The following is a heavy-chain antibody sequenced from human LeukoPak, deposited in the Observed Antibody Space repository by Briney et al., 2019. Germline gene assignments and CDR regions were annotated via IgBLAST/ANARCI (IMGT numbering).Heavy chain of an antibody. D-gene: IGHD4-23*01. V-gene: IGHV1-69*13. Sequence: VASVKVSCKISGYTFTAYYVHWVRQAPGQGLEWMGGIIPIFGTANYAQKFQGRVTITADESTSTAYMELSSLRSEDTAVYYCARDLFRRLYYGGSKFDYWGQGTLVTVSS. CDR3: ARDLFRRLYYGGSKFDY. CDR1: GYTFTAYY. J-gene: IGHJ4*02. CDR2: IIPIFGTA.